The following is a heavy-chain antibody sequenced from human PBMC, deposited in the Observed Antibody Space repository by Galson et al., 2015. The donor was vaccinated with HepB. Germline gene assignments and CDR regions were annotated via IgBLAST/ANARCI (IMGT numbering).Heavy chain of an antibody. CDR3: ASGYEYSSSYARLDY. D-gene: IGHD6-6*01. J-gene: IGHJ4*02. CDR1: GFTFSSNA. CDR2: ISYDGSNK. Sequence: SLRLSCAASGFTFSSNAMSWVRQAPGKGLEWVAVISYDGSNKYYADSVKGRFTISRDNSKNTLYLQMNSLRAEDTAVYYCASGYEYSSSYARLDYWGQGTLVTVSS. V-gene: IGHV3-30-3*01.